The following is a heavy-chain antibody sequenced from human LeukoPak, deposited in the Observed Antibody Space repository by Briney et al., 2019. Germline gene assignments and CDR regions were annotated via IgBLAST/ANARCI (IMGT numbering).Heavy chain of an antibody. V-gene: IGHV3-48*01. D-gene: IGHD2-2*02. J-gene: IGHJ4*02. CDR3: AKDRECSPTRCYKGFE. CDR2: ISSSSSTI. Sequence: HPGGSLRLSCAASGFTFSSYSMNWVRQAPGKGLEWVSYISSSSSTIYYADSVKGRFTISRDNAKNSLYLQMNSLRAEDTAFYYCAKDRECSPTRCYKGFEWGQGTLVTVSS. CDR1: GFTFSSYS.